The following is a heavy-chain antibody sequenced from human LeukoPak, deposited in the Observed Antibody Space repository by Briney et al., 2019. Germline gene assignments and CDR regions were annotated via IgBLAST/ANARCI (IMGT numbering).Heavy chain of an antibody. CDR2: VYHSGST. Sequence: SETLSLTCAVFGESFSGYYWNWIRQPPGKGLEWIGEVYHSGSTKYNPSLKSRVTILVDTSKNQFSLKLNSVTAADTAVYYCARGKLSDWFTGYFDPWGQGTLVTVSS. CDR1: GESFSGYY. V-gene: IGHV4-34*01. D-gene: IGHD3-9*01. CDR3: ARGKLSDWFTGYFDP. J-gene: IGHJ5*02.